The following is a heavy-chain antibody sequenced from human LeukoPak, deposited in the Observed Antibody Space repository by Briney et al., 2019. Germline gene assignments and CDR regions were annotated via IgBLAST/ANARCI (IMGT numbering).Heavy chain of an antibody. CDR3: AKDRGYDILTGYYNV. CDR1: GFTFSSYA. Sequence: PGGSLRLSCAASGFTFSSYAMSWVRQAPGKGLEWVSAISGSGGSTYYADSVKGRFTISRDNSKNTLYLQMNSLRAEDTAVYYCAKDRGYDILTGYYNVWGQGTLVTVSS. V-gene: IGHV3-23*01. CDR2: ISGSGGST. D-gene: IGHD3-9*01. J-gene: IGHJ4*02.